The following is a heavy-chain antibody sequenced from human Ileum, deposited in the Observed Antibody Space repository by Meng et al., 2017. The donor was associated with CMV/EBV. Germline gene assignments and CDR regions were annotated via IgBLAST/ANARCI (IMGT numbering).Heavy chain of an antibody. D-gene: IGHD3-22*01. CDR2: FGVSGFGT. CDR3: AKCENYYGSSGYCPSFDY. Sequence: FTFHNYAMTGVRQAPGKGLEWVSTFGVSGFGTYHADSVKGRFTIFRDNSKNTLYLQMNSLRAEDTAVYYCAKCENYYGSSGYCPSFDYWGQGTLVTVSS. J-gene: IGHJ4*02. CDR1: FTFHNYA. V-gene: IGHV3-23*01.